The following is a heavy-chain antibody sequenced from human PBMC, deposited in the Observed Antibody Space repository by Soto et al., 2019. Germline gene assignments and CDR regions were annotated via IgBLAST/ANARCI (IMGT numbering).Heavy chain of an antibody. V-gene: IGHV3-33*01. D-gene: IGHD3-10*01. CDR2: IWYDGSNK. J-gene: IGHJ5*02. CDR1: GFTFSSYG. Sequence: GGSLRLSCAASGFTFSSYGMHWVRQAPGKGLEWVAVIWYDGSNKYYADSVKGRFTISRDNSKNTLYLQMNSLRAEDTAVYYCARERPLMVRGVSSRPNWFDPWGQGTLVTVSS. CDR3: ARERPLMVRGVSSRPNWFDP.